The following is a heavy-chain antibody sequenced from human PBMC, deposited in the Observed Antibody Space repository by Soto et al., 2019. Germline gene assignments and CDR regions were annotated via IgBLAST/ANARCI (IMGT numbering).Heavy chain of an antibody. D-gene: IGHD3-9*01. CDR1: GYTFTSYG. Sequence: QVQLVQSGAEVKKPGASVKVSCKASGYTFTSYGISWVRQAPGQGLEWMGWISAYNGNTHYAQKLQGRVTMTTDTSTSTAYMQPSILRSDDTAVYYCAGEVGPPYDILTGDYDYCMDFCGQGTTVTF. CDR2: ISAYNGNT. CDR3: AGEVGPPYDILTGDYDYCMDF. V-gene: IGHV1-18*04. J-gene: IGHJ6*02.